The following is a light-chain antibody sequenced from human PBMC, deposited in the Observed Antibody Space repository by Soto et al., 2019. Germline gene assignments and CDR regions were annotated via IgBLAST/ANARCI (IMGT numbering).Light chain of an antibody. Sequence: EIVLTQSPATLSLSPGERATLSCRASPSVTNFLAWYQQKPGQAPRLLIHGASTRAPGFPARFSGSGSGTDFTLTISRLEPEDFAVYYCQQYGRSVPITFGQGTRLEIK. CDR2: GAS. CDR1: PSVTNF. J-gene: IGKJ5*01. V-gene: IGKV3-20*01. CDR3: QQYGRSVPIT.